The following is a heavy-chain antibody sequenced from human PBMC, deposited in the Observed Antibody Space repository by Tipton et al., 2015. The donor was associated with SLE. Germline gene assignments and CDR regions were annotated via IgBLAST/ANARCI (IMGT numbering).Heavy chain of an antibody. D-gene: IGHD6-19*01. CDR3: AGGGQWLVSEYFQH. CDR1: GFTFSSYG. CDR2: ISYDGSNK. V-gene: IGHV3-30*03. Sequence: SLRLSCAASGFTFSSYGMHWVRQAPGKGLEWVAVISYDGSNKYYADSVKGRFTISRDNSKNTLYLQMNSLRAEDTAVYYCAGGGQWLVSEYFQHWGQGTLVTVSS. J-gene: IGHJ1*01.